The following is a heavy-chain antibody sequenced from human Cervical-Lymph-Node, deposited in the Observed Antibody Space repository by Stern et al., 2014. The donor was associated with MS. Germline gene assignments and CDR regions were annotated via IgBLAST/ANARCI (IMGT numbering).Heavy chain of an antibody. CDR3: VRLKDSLTRGSYFDS. Sequence: QLVQSGTEVKQPGESLKISCKGSGYNFSKYWIGWVRQMPGKGLEWMGVISPDDSDTRYSPSFQGQVTISAEKSISTAFLQWSSLQASDTAMYYCVRLKDSLTRGSYFDSWGQGMLVTVSS. J-gene: IGHJ4*02. V-gene: IGHV5-51*03. D-gene: IGHD4-11*01. CDR1: GYNFSKYW. CDR2: ISPDDSDT.